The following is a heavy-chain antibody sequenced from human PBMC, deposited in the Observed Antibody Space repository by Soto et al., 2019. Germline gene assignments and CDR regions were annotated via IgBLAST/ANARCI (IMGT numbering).Heavy chain of an antibody. CDR1: GFTFDDYA. Sequence: PGGSLRLSCVASGFTFDDYAMHWVRQAPGKGLEWVSGISWNSGNIGYADSVKGRFTISRDNAKNSLYLQMNSLRAEDTAFYYCAKDGTVVSTVTTYLPRFISSWGQGTLVTVSS. CDR3: AKDGTVVSTVTTYLPRFISS. V-gene: IGHV3-9*01. J-gene: IGHJ5*02. CDR2: ISWNSGNI. D-gene: IGHD4-17*01.